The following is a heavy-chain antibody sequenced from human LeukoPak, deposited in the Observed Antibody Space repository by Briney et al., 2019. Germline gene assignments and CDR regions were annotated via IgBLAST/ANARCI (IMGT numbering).Heavy chain of an antibody. CDR2: ISGSGGST. V-gene: IGHV3-23*01. CDR1: GFTFSSYA. J-gene: IGHJ3*02. CDR3: AKVIVVVPAAIGRLGAFDI. D-gene: IGHD2-2*02. Sequence: PGGSLRLSCAASGFTFSSYAMSWVRQAPGKGLEWVSAISGSGGSTYYADSVKGRFTISRDNSKNTLYLQMKSLRAEDTAVYYCAKVIVVVPAAIGRLGAFDIWGQGTMVTVSS.